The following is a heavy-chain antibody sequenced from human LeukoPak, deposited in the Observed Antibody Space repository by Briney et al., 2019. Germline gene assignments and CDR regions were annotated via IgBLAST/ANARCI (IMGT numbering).Heavy chain of an antibody. Sequence: GGSLRLSCAASGFTFSSYWMSWVRQAPGKGLEWVANIKQDGSEKYYVDSVKGRFTISRDNAKNSLYLQMNSLRAEDTAVYYCARGREYYDSSGYFYYFDYWGQGTLVTVSS. CDR2: IKQDGSEK. D-gene: IGHD3-22*01. V-gene: IGHV3-7*01. J-gene: IGHJ4*02. CDR1: GFTFSSYW. CDR3: ARGREYYDSSGYFYYFDY.